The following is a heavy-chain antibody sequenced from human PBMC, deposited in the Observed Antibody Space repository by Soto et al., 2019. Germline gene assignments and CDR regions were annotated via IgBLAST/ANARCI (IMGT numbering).Heavy chain of an antibody. CDR2: ISYDGSNK. Sequence: QVQLVESGGGVVQPGRSLRLSCAASGFTFSSYAMHWVRQAPGKGLEWVAVISYDGSNKYYTDSVKGRFTISRDNSKNTMYLQMSSRRAEDKAVYYWARPLWRDDSNWGYLDLWGRGTLVAVSS. CDR3: ARPLWRDDSNWGYLDL. V-gene: IGHV3-30-3*01. D-gene: IGHD2-15*01. CDR1: GFTFSSYA. J-gene: IGHJ2*01.